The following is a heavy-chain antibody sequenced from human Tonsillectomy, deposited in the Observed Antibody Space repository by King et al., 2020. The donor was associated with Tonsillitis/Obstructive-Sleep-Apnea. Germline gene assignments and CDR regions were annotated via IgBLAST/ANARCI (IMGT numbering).Heavy chain of an antibody. CDR2: VYTGGAT. V-gene: IGHV3-53*01. J-gene: IGHJ4*02. CDR1: GFTVSSNY. D-gene: IGHD1-14*01. Sequence: VQLVESGGGLIQPGGSLRLSCAASGFTVSSNYLSWVRQAPGKGLEWVSVVYTGGATYYADSVKGRFTISRDNSQNTLYLQMNSLRAEDTAVYYCAKCGEPNYFDYWGQGTLVTVSS. CDR3: AKCGEPNYFDY.